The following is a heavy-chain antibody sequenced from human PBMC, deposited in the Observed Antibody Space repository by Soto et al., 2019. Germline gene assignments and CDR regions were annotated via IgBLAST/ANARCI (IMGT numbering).Heavy chain of an antibody. D-gene: IGHD4-17*01. CDR2: ISGSGGST. J-gene: IGHJ4*02. CDR1: GFPFISYA. Sequence: PGGPLSLSCAASGFPFISYAMSWVRPAPGKGLEWVSAISGSGGSTYYADSVKGRFTVSRDNSKNTLYLQMNSLRAEDTAVYYCAKALTTVTPEYFDYWGQGALVTVSA. V-gene: IGHV3-23*01. CDR3: AKALTTVTPEYFDY.